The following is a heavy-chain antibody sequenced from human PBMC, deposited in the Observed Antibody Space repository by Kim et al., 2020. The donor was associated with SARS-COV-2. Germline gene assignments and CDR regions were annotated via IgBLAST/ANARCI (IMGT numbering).Heavy chain of an antibody. D-gene: IGHD2-21*02. CDR1: GFTFSSYA. CDR2: ISYDGSNK. CDR3: ARDPNCGGDCYSNYFDY. J-gene: IGHJ4*02. Sequence: GGSLRLSCAASGFTFSSYAMHWVRQAPGKGLEWVAVISYDGSNKYYADSVKGRFTISRDNSKNTLYLQMNSLRAEDTAVYYCARDPNCGGDCYSNYFDYWGQGTLVTVSS. V-gene: IGHV3-30-3*01.